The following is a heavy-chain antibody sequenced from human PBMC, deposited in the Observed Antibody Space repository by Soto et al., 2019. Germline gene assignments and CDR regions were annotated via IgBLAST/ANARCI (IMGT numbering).Heavy chain of an antibody. CDR2: ISYDGSDK. CDR3: ARPDYGSGSYPDY. CDR1: GFTFSSYT. V-gene: IGHV3-30*04. D-gene: IGHD3-10*01. J-gene: IGHJ4*02. Sequence: GGSLRLSCVASGFTFSSYTMHWVRQTPGKGLERVAVISYDGSDKYYADSVKGRFTISRDNSKNSLFPQINSLRADDTAVYYCARPDYGSGSYPDYWGQGTLVTVSS.